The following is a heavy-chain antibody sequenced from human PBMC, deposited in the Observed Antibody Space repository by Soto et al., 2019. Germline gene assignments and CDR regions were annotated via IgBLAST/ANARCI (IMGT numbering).Heavy chain of an antibody. CDR2: IRSKAYGGTT. V-gene: IGHV3-49*03. J-gene: IGHJ3*02. CDR3: TRDPRQGYQLQGAFDI. CDR1: GFTFGDYA. D-gene: IGHD2-2*01. Sequence: GGSLRLSCTASGFTFGDYAMSWFRQAPGKGLEWVGFIRSKAYGGTTEYAASVKGRFTISRDDSKSIAYLQMNSLKTEDTAVYYCTRDPRQGYQLQGAFDIWGQGTMVTVSS.